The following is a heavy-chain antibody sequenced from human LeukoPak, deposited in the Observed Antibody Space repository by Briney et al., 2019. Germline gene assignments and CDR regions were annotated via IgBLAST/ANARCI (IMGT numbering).Heavy chain of an antibody. CDR2: INPNSGGT. CDR3: VLDRIAAAVQIFDY. V-gene: IGHV1-2*02. Sequence: ASVKVSCKASGYTFTGYYMHWALQAPGQGLEWMGWINPNSGGTNYAQKFQGRVTMTRDTSISTAYMELSRLRSDDTAVYYCVLDRIAAAVQIFDYWGQGTLVTVSS. J-gene: IGHJ4*02. D-gene: IGHD6-13*01. CDR1: GYTFTGYY.